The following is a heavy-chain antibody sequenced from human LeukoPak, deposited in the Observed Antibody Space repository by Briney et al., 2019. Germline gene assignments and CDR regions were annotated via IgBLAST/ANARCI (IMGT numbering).Heavy chain of an antibody. Sequence: GASLRLSCAASGFTFSSYAMHWVRQAPGKGLEWVAVISYDGSNKYYADSVKGRFTISRDNSKNTLYLQMNSLRAEDTAVYYCARGGSGMATIAYYYGMDVWGQGTTVTVSS. CDR1: GFTFSSYA. J-gene: IGHJ6*02. V-gene: IGHV3-30-3*01. CDR2: ISYDGSNK. CDR3: ARGGSGMATIAYYYGMDV. D-gene: IGHD5-24*01.